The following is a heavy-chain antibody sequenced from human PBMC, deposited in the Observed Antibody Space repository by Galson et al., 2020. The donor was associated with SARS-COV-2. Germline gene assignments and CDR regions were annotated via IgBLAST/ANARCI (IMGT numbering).Heavy chain of an antibody. Sequence: SETLSLTCSVSGGSIRNGNYHWGWVRQPPGQGLEWIASIYRDGNSYYNPSLNSRLIISVDTSNNQFSLTLRSVTAADTAVYYCDRHSGAGSWYYFGMDVWGQWITVTVS. V-gene: IGHV4-39*01. D-gene: IGHD1-26*01. CDR2: IYRDGNS. CDR3: DRHSGAGSWYYFGMDV. CDR1: GGSIRNGNYH. J-gene: IGHJ6*02.